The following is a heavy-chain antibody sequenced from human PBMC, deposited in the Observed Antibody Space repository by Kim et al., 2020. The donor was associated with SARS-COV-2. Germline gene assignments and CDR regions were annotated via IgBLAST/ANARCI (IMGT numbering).Heavy chain of an antibody. CDR1: GFTFSSYT. CDR3: AKLTGSDPVDY. J-gene: IGHJ4*02. V-gene: IGHV3-23*01. CDR2: ISGGSVTI. D-gene: IGHD1-20*01. Sequence: GGSLRLSCAASGFTFSSYTMSWVRQAPGKGLEWVAGISGGSVTISYADSVKGRFTISRDNSKNTVYLQMNSLRADDTAVYYCAKLTGSDPVDYWGQGTL.